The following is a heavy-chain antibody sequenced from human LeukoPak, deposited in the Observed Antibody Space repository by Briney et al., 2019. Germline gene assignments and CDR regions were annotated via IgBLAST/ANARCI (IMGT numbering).Heavy chain of an antibody. Sequence: GAALEISYEGSGSGFTSYWIGWGRPAPGKGGGWRGINYHGDADTRYSPSFQGQVTISADQSIRTAYLQCSSLKASDTAMYYCARSPQTPLGIVGAFDYWGQGTLVTVSS. CDR2: NYHGDADT. CDR1: GSGFTSYW. V-gene: IGHV5-51*01. CDR3: ARSPQTPLGIVGAFDY. D-gene: IGHD1-26*01. J-gene: IGHJ4*02.